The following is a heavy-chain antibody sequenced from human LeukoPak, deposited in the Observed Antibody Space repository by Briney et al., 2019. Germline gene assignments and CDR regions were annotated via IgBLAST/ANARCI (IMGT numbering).Heavy chain of an antibody. CDR1: AFTFSSYS. J-gene: IGHJ4*02. V-gene: IGHV3-48*04. D-gene: IGHD3-10*01. CDR2: ISGNGNTI. CDR3: ARGSLVHYYGSGSYRIRAGFDS. Sequence: GGSLRLSCAASAFTFSSYSMNWVRQAPGKGLEWLSYISGNGNTIYYADSVKGRFTISRDNAKNSLYLQMNSLRAEDTAVYYCARGSLVHYYGSGSYRIRAGFDSWGQGTLVTVSS.